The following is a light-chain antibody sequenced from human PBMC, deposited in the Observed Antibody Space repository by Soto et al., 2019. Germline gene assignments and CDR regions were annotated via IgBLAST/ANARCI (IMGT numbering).Light chain of an antibody. V-gene: IGKV4-1*01. J-gene: IGKJ1*01. Sequence: DIVMTQSPDSLAVSLGERATINCKSSQSVLYNSNNKNYLAWYQQKPGQPPKLLIYWASTRESGVPDRFSGSGSGTDFTLTISSLQAEDVAVYYCQQSYTTRTFGQGTKVEIK. CDR2: WAS. CDR3: QQSYTTRT. CDR1: QSVLYNSNNKNY.